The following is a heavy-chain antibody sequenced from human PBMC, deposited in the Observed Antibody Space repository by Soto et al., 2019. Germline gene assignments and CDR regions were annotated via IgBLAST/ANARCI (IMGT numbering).Heavy chain of an antibody. V-gene: IGHV4-30-4*01. J-gene: IGHJ1*01. D-gene: IGHD3-10*01. Sequence: QVQLQESGPGLVKPSQTLSLTCTVSVGSISSGDYYWSWIRQPPGKGLEWIGYIYYSGSTYYNPSLKSRLTMSLDTSKNQFSLKLRSVTAADTAVYYCAIGITMVRGVILQYFPHWGQGTLVTVSS. CDR1: VGSISSGDYY. CDR2: IYYSGST. CDR3: AIGITMVRGVILQYFPH.